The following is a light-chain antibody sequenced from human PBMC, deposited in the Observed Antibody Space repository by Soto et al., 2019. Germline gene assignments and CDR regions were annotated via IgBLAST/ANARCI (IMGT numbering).Light chain of an antibody. V-gene: IGKV3-11*01. Sequence: EIVLTQSPGSLSLSPGEKATLSCRASQSVRSHLAWYKQKPGQAPRLLIYDASNRATGIPPRFSGSGSGTDFTLTISSLEPEDFAVSYCQQHNNWPLTFGGGTKVEIK. J-gene: IGKJ4*01. CDR3: QQHNNWPLT. CDR1: QSVRSH. CDR2: DAS.